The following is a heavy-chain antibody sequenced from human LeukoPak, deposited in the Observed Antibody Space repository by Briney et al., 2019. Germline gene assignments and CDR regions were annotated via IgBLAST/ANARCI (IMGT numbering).Heavy chain of an antibody. CDR1: GFTFSSYW. D-gene: IGHD2-2*01. Sequence: GGSLRLSCAASGFTFSSYWMSWVRQAPGKGLEWVANIKQDGSEKYYVDSVKGRLTISRDNAKNSLYLQMNSLRAEDTAVYYCATDVVVIPGRGPNDYWGQGTLVTVSS. V-gene: IGHV3-7*03. J-gene: IGHJ4*02. CDR3: ATDVVVIPGRGPNDY. CDR2: IKQDGSEK.